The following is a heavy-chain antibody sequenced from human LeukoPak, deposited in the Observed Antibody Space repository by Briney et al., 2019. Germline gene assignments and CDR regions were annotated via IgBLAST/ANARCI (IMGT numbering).Heavy chain of an antibody. J-gene: IGHJ4*02. V-gene: IGHV3-21*01. CDR1: GFTFSSYS. CDR2: ISSSSTYI. D-gene: IGHD1-26*01. Sequence: GGSLRLSCTASGFTFSSYSINWVRQAPGKGLQWVSSISSSSTYIYYADSVKGRFTISRDNAKNSLYLQMNSLRAEDTAVYYCARLVIVGATTIDYWGQGTLVTVSS. CDR3: ARLVIVGATTIDY.